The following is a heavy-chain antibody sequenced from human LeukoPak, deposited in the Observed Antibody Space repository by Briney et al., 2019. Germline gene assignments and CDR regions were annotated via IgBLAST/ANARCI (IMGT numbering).Heavy chain of an antibody. Sequence: SQTLSLTCAISGDDVSSNSAAWNWIRQSPSRGLEWLGRTYYKSKWYNDYAISVKSRLTINPDTSKNQLSLQLNSVTPEDTAVYYCAMSSGYYFDYWGQGTLVTVSS. CDR3: AMSSGYYFDY. D-gene: IGHD3-22*01. J-gene: IGHJ4*02. V-gene: IGHV6-1*01. CDR2: TYYKSKWYN. CDR1: GDDVSSNSAA.